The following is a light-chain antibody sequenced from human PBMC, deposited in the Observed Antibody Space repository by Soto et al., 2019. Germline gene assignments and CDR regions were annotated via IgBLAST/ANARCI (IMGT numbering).Light chain of an antibody. V-gene: IGKV3-11*01. J-gene: IGKJ4*01. CDR1: QSVRSS. CDR2: DAS. CDR3: QQRSDWPST. Sequence: EIVLTQSPATLSLSPGERATLSCRASQSVRSSLAWYQQKPGQAPRLLIYDASNRAPGIPARFSGSGSGTDFTLTISSLEPEDFEVYYCQQRSDWPSTFGGGTKVQIK.